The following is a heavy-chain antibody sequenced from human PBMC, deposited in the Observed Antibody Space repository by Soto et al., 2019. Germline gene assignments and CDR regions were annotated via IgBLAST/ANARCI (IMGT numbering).Heavy chain of an antibody. CDR1: GGSISGSY. D-gene: IGHD6-19*01. CDR2: VYYTGST. J-gene: IGHJ4*02. Sequence: SETLSLTCSVSGGSISGSYWSWIRQSPGKGLEWLGYVYYTGSTNYSPSLRSRVSISVDTSKNEFSLRLSSVTAADTAVYFCARSVAVPGAHIDYWGQGTRVTVSS. CDR3: ARSVAVPGAHIDY. V-gene: IGHV4-59*01.